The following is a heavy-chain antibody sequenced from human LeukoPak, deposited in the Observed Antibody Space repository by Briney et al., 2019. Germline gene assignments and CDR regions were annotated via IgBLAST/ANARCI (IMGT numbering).Heavy chain of an antibody. CDR1: GGSISSYY. Sequence: PSETLSLTCTVSGGSISSYYWSWIRQPPGKGLEWIGYIYYSGSTNYNPSLKSRVTISVDTSKNQFSLKLSSVTAADTAVYYCARHPSSSWFDGRNWFDPWGQGTLVTVSS. J-gene: IGHJ5*02. CDR3: ARHPSSSWFDGRNWFDP. V-gene: IGHV4-59*08. D-gene: IGHD6-13*01. CDR2: IYYSGST.